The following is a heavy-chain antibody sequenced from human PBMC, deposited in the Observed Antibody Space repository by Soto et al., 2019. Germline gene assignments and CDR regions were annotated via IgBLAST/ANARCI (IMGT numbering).Heavy chain of an antibody. Sequence: VKVSCKASGGPFSSYAITWVRQAPGQGLEWMGGIIPIFGTANYAQKFQGRVTITADKSTSTAYMELSSLRSEDTAVYYCARYLNAFDIWGQGTMVTVSS. J-gene: IGHJ3*02. V-gene: IGHV1-69*06. CDR3: ARYLNAFDI. CDR1: GGPFSSYA. CDR2: IIPIFGTA.